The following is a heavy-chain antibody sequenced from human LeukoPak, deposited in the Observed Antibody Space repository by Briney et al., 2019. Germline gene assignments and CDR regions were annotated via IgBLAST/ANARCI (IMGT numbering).Heavy chain of an antibody. CDR2: IRTSGNTI. CDR3: ARDSRDNDYDDSVGTGEDPHYGMDV. D-gene: IGHD4-17*01. CDR1: GFIFTSYE. J-gene: IGHJ6*02. Sequence: GGSLRLSCTASGFIFTSYEINWVRQAPGKGLEWVSYIRTSGNTIYYADSVKGRFTISRDNAKNSVYLQMNSLRAEDTAVYYCARDSRDNDYDDSVGTGEDPHYGMDVWGRGTAVIVSS. V-gene: IGHV3-48*03.